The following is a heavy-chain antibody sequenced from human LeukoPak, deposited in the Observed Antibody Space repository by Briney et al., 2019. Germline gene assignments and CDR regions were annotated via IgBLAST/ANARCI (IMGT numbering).Heavy chain of an antibody. Sequence: SQTLSLTCTVSGGSISSGGYYWSWIRQHPGKGLEWIGYIYYSGSTYYNPSLKSRVTISVDTSKNQFSLKLSSVTAADTAVYYCAKNGQSGFSFDPWGQGTLVTVSS. V-gene: IGHV4-31*03. CDR2: IYYSGST. CDR1: GGSISSGGYY. D-gene: IGHD1-26*01. J-gene: IGHJ5*02. CDR3: AKNGQSGFSFDP.